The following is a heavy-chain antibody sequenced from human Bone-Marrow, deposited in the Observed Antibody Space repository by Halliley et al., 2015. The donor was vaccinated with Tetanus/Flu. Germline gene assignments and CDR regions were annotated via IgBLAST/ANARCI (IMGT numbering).Heavy chain of an antibody. CDR3: TNEGGGCNDSPCELMDV. D-gene: IGHD2-15*01. V-gene: IGHV3-30*18. CDR1: RFMFSKYA. Sequence: SLRLSCVASRFMFSKYAMHWVRQAPGKGLEWVAVTSFDGSKDYHAEAVESRFAISRDNSKSTLYLEMNNVRPEDSARYFCTNEGGGCNDSPCELMDVWGQGTTVTVSS. J-gene: IGHJ6*02. CDR2: TSFDGSKD.